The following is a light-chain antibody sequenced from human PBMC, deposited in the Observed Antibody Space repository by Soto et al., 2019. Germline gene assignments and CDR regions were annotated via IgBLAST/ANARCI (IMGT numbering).Light chain of an antibody. CDR3: AAWDDILSGPA. Sequence: QSVLTQPPSASETPGQRVTISCSGSTSNIGSHFVYWYQQLPRTAPTLLIYRNNQRPSGVPDRFSGSKSGTSASLAISGLRSEDEADYYCAAWDDILSGPAFGGGTKLTVL. CDR2: RNN. J-gene: IGLJ2*01. V-gene: IGLV1-47*01. CDR1: TSNIGSHF.